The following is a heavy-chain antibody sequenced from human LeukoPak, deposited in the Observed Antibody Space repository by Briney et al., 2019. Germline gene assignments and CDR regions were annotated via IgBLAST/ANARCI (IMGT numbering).Heavy chain of an antibody. CDR3: AGSTWLALPRY. V-gene: IGHV4-4*09. D-gene: IGHD6-19*01. CDR1: GGSISSYY. J-gene: IGHJ4*02. Sequence: PSETLSLTCTVSGGSISSYYWSWLRQPPGKGLEGIGYIYTSGSTNYNPSLKSRVTISVDTSKNQFSLKLISVTAADTAVYYCAGSTWLALPRYWGQGTLVTVSS. CDR2: IYTSGST.